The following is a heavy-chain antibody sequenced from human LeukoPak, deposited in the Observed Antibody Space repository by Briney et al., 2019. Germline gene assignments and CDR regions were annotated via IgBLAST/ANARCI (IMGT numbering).Heavy chain of an antibody. CDR2: ISGSGGST. Sequence: GGSLRLSCAASGFTFSSYAMSWVRQAPGKGLEWVSAISGSGGSTYYADSVEGRFTISRDNSKNTLYLQMNSLRAEDTAVYYCAKAYGDYPDAFDIWGQGTMVTVSS. J-gene: IGHJ3*02. D-gene: IGHD4-17*01. V-gene: IGHV3-23*01. CDR3: AKAYGDYPDAFDI. CDR1: GFTFSSYA.